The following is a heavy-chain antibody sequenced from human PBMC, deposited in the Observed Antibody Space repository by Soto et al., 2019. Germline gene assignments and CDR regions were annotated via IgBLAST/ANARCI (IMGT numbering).Heavy chain of an antibody. CDR3: ARDRATIKYSSGWYPFHYYGMDV. D-gene: IGHD6-19*01. CDR1: GDSVSSNSAA. V-gene: IGHV6-1*01. CDR2: TYYRSKWYN. Sequence: SQTLSLTCAISGDSVSSNSAAWNWIRQSPSRGLEWLGRTYYRSKWYNDYAVSVKSRITINPDTSKNQFSLQLNSVTPEDTAVYYCARDRATIKYSSGWYPFHYYGMDVWGQGTTVTV. J-gene: IGHJ6*02.